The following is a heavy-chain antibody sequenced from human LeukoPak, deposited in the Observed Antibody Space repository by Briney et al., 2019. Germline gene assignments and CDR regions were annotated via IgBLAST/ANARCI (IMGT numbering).Heavy chain of an antibody. CDR1: GGSVYTSDYY. V-gene: IGHV4-39*07. J-gene: IGHJ4*02. Sequence: SETLSLTCTVSGGSVYTSDYYWGWVRQPPGKGPEWIGDIFYNGKTNYNPSLKSRVSISIDTSKNQFSLKLTSVTAADTAVYYCARVFDSWGQGTLVTVSS. CDR3: ARVFDS. CDR2: IFYNGKT.